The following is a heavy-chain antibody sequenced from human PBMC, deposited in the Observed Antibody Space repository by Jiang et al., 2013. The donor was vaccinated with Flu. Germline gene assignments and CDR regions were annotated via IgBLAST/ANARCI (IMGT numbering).Heavy chain of an antibody. Sequence: GAEVKKPGESLKISCKGSGYSFTTYWIAWVRQMPGKGLEWMGIIYPGDSDTRYSPSFQGQVTISADKSISTAYLQWSSLKASDTAMYYCARDLDYGGNSDAFDIWGQGTMVTVSS. J-gene: IGHJ3*02. V-gene: IGHV5-51*01. CDR1: GYSFTTYW. D-gene: IGHD4-23*01. CDR3: ARDLDYGGNSDAFDI. CDR2: IYPGDSDT.